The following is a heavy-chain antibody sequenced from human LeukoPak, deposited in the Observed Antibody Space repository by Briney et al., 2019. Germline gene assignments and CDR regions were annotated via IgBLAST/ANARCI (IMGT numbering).Heavy chain of an antibody. CDR3: ARTYSSSDEFDY. V-gene: IGHV1-46*01. CDR1: GYTFTSYY. D-gene: IGHD6-13*01. Sequence: TSVKVSCKASGYTFTSYYIHWVRQAPGQGLEWMGIINPSGGSTTYAQKFQGRVAMTRDTSTSRVYMEVSSLRSEDTAVYYCARTYSSSDEFDYWGQGTLVTVSS. J-gene: IGHJ4*02. CDR2: INPSGGST.